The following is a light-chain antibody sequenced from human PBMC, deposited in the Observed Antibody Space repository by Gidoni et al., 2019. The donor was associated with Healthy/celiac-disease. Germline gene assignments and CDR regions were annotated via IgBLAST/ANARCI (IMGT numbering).Light chain of an antibody. CDR3: QQYGSSPRT. J-gene: IGKJ3*01. CDR1: QSVSSSY. Sequence: EIVLTQSPGTLSLSPGARATLSCRASQSVSSSYLAWYQQKPGQAPRLLIYGASSRATGIPDRCSGSGSGTDFTLTISRLEPEDFAVYYCQQYGSSPRTFGPGTKVDIK. V-gene: IGKV3-20*01. CDR2: GAS.